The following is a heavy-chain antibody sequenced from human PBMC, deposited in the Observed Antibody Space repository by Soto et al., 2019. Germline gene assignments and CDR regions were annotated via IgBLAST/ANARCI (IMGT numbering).Heavy chain of an antibody. CDR3: TRDFWSGYYQRPGFDW. CDR1: GFTFADYA. J-gene: IGHJ4*02. V-gene: IGHV3-49*03. D-gene: IGHD3-3*01. Sequence: EVQLVESGGGLVEPGRSLRLSCTGSGFTFADYAMYWFRQAPGKGLEWIGIIRSQPYGGTTEYAASVKGRFTNSRDNSKRIAYLAVNSLKTENTAVYYCTRDFWSGYYQRPGFDWWGQGTLVTVPS. CDR2: IRSQPYGGTT.